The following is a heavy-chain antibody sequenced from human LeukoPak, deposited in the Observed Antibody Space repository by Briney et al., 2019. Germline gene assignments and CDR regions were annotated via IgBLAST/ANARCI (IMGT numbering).Heavy chain of an antibody. V-gene: IGHV3-23*01. Sequence: GGSLRLSCAASDFTFRTYAMTWVRQAPGKGLEWVSAISDSGSNTFYADSVKGRFTISRDNSKNMLYLQMNNLRAEDTAVYFCAREAQGGWFDPWGQGTLVTVSS. CDR2: ISDSGSNT. J-gene: IGHJ5*02. D-gene: IGHD2-15*01. CDR1: DFTFRTYA. CDR3: AREAQGGWFDP.